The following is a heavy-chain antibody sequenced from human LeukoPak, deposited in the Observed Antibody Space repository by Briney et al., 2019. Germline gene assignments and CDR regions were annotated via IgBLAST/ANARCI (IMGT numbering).Heavy chain of an antibody. Sequence: GGSRRLSCAASGFAFSSHWMTWVRQVPGRGPEWVANVNRDGSETYYLDSVKGRFTISKDNAKNSLYLQMNSLRAEDTALYHCARNNGMDVWGQGTTVIVSS. CDR2: VNRDGSET. V-gene: IGHV3-7*03. J-gene: IGHJ6*02. CDR3: ARNNGMDV. CDR1: GFAFSSHW.